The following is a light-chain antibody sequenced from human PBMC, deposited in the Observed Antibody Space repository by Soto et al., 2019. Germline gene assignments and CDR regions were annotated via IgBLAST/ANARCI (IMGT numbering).Light chain of an antibody. CDR2: EVN. J-gene: IGLJ2*01. CDR1: SSDVGAYNY. V-gene: IGLV2-14*01. Sequence: QSALTQPASVSGSPGQSITISCTGTSSDVGAYNYVSWYQQHPGKAPKLMIYEVNNRPSGVSNRFSGSKSGNTASLTISGLQAVDEADYYCSSYTTSTTPVLFGGGTKLTVL. CDR3: SSYTTSTTPVL.